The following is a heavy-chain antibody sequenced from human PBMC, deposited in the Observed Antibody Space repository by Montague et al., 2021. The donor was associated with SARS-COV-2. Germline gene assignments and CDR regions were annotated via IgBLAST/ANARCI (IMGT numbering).Heavy chain of an antibody. CDR3: ARMTVTTALDY. Sequence: VKPTQTLTLTCTFSGFSLSTSGMCVSWIRQPPGKALEWLARIDWDDDKYYSTPLKTRLTISKDTSKNQVVLTMTNMDPVDTATYYCARMTVTTALDYWGQGTLVTVSS. J-gene: IGHJ4*02. D-gene: IGHD4-17*01. CDR1: GFSLSTSGMC. V-gene: IGHV2-70*11. CDR2: IDWDDDK.